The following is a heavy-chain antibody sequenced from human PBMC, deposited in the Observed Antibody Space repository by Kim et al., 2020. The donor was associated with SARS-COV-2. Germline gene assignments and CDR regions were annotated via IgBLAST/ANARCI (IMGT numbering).Heavy chain of an antibody. J-gene: IGHJ6*02. CDR1: GGSISSGGYY. CDR3: ARDALKNPVPLGYYYYYGMDV. V-gene: IGHV4-31*03. Sequence: SETLSLTCTVSGGSISSGGYYWSWIRQHPGKGLEWIGYIYYSGSTYYNPSLKSRITISVDTPKNDFSLKLSSVTAADTAVYYCARDALKNPVPLGYYYYYGMDVWGQGTTVTVSS. CDR2: IYYSGST.